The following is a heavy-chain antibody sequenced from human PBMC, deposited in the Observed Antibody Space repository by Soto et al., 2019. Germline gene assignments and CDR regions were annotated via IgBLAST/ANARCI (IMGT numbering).Heavy chain of an antibody. CDR2: ISFDGNTQ. CDR3: VRDGTPIVDSPNYYYYGLKL. J-gene: IGHJ6*02. V-gene: IGHV3-30-3*01. Sequence: QGRLVESGGGVVQPGRSLRLSCSASDFVFRHYPLHWIRQTPDRGLEWVAVISFDGNTQYYADSVRGRFTISRDNSQETLFLHADNLTPDDTAVYFCVRDGTPIVDSPNYYYYGLKLWRQGTTDTVSS. CDR1: DFVFRHYP. D-gene: IGHD1-26*01.